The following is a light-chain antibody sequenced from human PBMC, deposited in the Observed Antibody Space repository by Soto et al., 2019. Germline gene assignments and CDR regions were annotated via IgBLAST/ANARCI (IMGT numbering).Light chain of an antibody. CDR3: QQYSTSLPWT. CDR2: GAS. V-gene: IGKV3-20*01. Sequence: ENVLTPSPGTLSLSPGERDTLSCRGRRSVSSSYLAWYQQKPGQAPRLLIYGASTRATGIPDRFSGSGSGTDFTLTISRLEPEDFAVYYCQQYSTSLPWTFGQGTKV. CDR1: RSVSSSY. J-gene: IGKJ1*01.